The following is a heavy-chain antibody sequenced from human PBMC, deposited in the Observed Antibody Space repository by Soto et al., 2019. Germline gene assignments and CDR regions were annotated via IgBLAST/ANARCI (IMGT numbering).Heavy chain of an antibody. CDR2: VSTNGAT. CDR1: DDFISSYY. Sequence: SETLSLTCTVSDDFISSYYWNWIRQPAGKGLEWIGRVSTNGATNYNPSLESRVTMSVDTSKNQFSLKLTSVTAADTAVYFCARADYEILTGSYAMDVWGQGTTVTVSS. CDR3: ARADYEILTGSYAMDV. J-gene: IGHJ6*02. D-gene: IGHD3-9*01. V-gene: IGHV4-4*07.